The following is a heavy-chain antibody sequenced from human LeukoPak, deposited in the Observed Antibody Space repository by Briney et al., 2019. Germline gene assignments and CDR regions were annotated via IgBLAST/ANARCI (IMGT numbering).Heavy chain of an antibody. J-gene: IGHJ4*02. CDR2: IYSGGST. Sequence: GGSLRLSCAASEFSVGSNYMTWVRQAPGKGLEWVSLIYSGGSTYYADSVRGRFTISRDNSRHTLYLQLNSLRVEDTAFYYCPKPLLIPGNWGPGTLVTVSS. V-gene: IGHV3-66*04. CDR3: PKPLLIPGN. D-gene: IGHD4-23*01. CDR1: EFSVGSNY.